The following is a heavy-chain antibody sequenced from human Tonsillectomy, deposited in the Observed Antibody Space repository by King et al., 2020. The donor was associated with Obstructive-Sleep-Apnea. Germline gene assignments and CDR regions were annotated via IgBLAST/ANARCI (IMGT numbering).Heavy chain of an antibody. J-gene: IGHJ4*02. Sequence: VQLQESGPGLVKPSQTLSLTCTVSGGSISSGGDYWRWIRQHPGKGLEWIGYIYYSGSTYYNPSLKSRVTISVDTSKNKFSLKLSSVTAADTAVYYCARATYYYDSSGSYYYFDYWGQGTLVTVSS. V-gene: IGHV4-31*03. D-gene: IGHD3-22*01. CDR1: GGSISSGGDY. CDR2: IYYSGST. CDR3: ARATYYYDSSGSYYYFDY.